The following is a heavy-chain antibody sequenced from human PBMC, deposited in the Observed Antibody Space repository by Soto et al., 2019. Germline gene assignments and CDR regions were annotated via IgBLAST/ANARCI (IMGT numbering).Heavy chain of an antibody. J-gene: IGHJ4*02. D-gene: IGHD1-26*01. CDR3: ARDSGRSYYYRFDY. V-gene: IGHV3-48*03. CDR1: GFTFSSYE. Sequence: GGSLRLSCAASGFTFSSYEMNWVRQAPGKGLEWVSYISSSGSTIYYADSVKGRFTISRDNAKNSLYLQMNSLRAEDTAVYYCARDSGRSYYYRFDYWGQGTVGTVS. CDR2: ISSSGSTI.